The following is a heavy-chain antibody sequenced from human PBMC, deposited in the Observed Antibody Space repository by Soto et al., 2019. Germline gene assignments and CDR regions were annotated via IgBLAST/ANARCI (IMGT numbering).Heavy chain of an antibody. CDR3: ARVGFGDYYFDY. CDR1: GGSISSYY. CDR2: IYYSGST. V-gene: IGHV4-59*01. J-gene: IGHJ4*02. Sequence: QVQLQESGPGLVKPSETLSLTCTVSGGSISSYYWSWIRQPPGKGLEWIGYIYYSGSTNYNPSLKSRVTIPVDTSKNHFSLKLSSVTAGDTAVYYCARVGFGDYYFDYWGQGTLVTVSS. D-gene: IGHD3-10*01.